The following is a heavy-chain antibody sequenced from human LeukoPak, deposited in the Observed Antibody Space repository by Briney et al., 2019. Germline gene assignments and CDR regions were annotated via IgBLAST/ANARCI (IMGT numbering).Heavy chain of an antibody. CDR1: GGSISSYY. CDR3: ARRHPNSSRLSRPMYFDY. J-gene: IGHJ4*02. CDR2: IYYSGST. D-gene: IGHD6-13*01. V-gene: IGHV4-59*01. Sequence: SXXLSLTCTVSGGSISSYYWSWIRQPPGKGLEWIGYIYYSGSTNYNPSLKSRVTISVDTSKTQFSLKLSSVTAADTAVYYCARRHPNSSRLSRPMYFDYWGQGTLVTVSS.